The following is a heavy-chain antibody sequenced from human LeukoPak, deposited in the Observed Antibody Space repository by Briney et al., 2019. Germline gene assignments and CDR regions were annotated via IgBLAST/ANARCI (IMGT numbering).Heavy chain of an antibody. V-gene: IGHV3-23*01. CDR3: AKTTIGYSSGRYPGWPVDY. CDR1: GFTFSSYA. J-gene: IGHJ4*02. Sequence: GGSLRLSCAASGFTFSSYAMSWVRQAPGKGLEWVSAISGSGGSTYYADSVKGRFAISRDNSKNTVYLQMNSLRAEDTAVYYCAKTTIGYSSGRYPGWPVDYWGQGTLVTVSS. CDR2: ISGSGGST. D-gene: IGHD6-19*01.